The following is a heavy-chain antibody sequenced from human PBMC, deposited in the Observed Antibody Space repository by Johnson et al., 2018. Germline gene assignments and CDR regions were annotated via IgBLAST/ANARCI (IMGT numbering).Heavy chain of an antibody. CDR3: ARDAVPAARNFYYYYYYMDV. CDR2: MSGSGGST. D-gene: IGHD2-2*01. J-gene: IGHJ6*03. CDR1: GFTFSSYA. V-gene: IGHV3-23*01. Sequence: EEGLWEGGGGLIEPGGSLRLWCAASGFTFSSYAMTCVRQAPGQGLEWVSAMSGSGGSTYYADSVKGRFTISRHNSKNTLYLQMNSLRAEDTAADYCARDAVPAARNFYYYYYYMDVWGKGTTVTVSS.